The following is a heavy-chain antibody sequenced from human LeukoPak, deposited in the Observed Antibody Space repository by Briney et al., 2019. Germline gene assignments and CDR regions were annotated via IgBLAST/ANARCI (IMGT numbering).Heavy chain of an antibody. V-gene: IGHV4-30-2*01. J-gene: IGHJ6*03. Sequence: PSQTLPLTCNVSGDSISSGAYYWSWIRQPPGKGLEWIGYIYHSGSTYYNPSLKSRVTISLDRSKNQFSLKLSSVTAADTAVYYCARDYSDSRGTTPYYYYYMDVWGKGTTVTVSS. CDR3: ARDYSDSRGTTPYYYYYMDV. D-gene: IGHD3-22*01. CDR2: IYHSGST. CDR1: GDSISSGAYY.